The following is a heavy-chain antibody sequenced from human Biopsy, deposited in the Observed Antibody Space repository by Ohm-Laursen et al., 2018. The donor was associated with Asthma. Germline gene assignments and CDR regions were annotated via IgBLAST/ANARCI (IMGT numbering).Heavy chain of an antibody. J-gene: IGHJ3*02. V-gene: IGHV1-69*01. CDR3: ARTYFDFLTGQVHDAFAM. Sequence: ESSVKVSCKASGGTFSSYAISWVRQAPGQGLEWMGGIIPIFGTANYAQKFQGRVTITADESTSTAYMELSSLRSEDTAVYYCARTYFDFLTGQVHDAFAMWGQGTMVTVSS. D-gene: IGHD3-9*01. CDR2: IIPIFGTA. CDR1: GGTFSSYA.